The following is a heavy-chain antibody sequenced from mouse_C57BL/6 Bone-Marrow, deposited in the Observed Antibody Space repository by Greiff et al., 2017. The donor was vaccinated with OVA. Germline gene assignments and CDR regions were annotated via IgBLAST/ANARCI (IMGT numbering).Heavy chain of an antibody. Sequence: VKLQESGAELVMPGASVKLSCKASGYTFTSYWMHWVKQRPGQGLEWIGEIDPSDSYTNYNQKFKGKSTLTVDKSSSTAYMQLSSLTSEDSAVYYCAREGTGYFDYWGQGTTLTVSS. CDR1: GYTFTSYW. J-gene: IGHJ2*01. V-gene: IGHV1-69*01. CDR3: AREGTGYFDY. CDR2: IDPSDSYT. D-gene: IGHD4-1*01.